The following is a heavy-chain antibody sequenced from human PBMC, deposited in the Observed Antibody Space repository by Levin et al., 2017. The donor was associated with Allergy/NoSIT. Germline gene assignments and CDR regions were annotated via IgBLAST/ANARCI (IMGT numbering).Heavy chain of an antibody. J-gene: IGHJ5*02. Sequence: SLKISCAASGFTFDDYAMHWVRQAPGKGLEWVSGISWNSGSIGYADSVKGRFTISRDNAKNSLYLQMNSLRAEDTALYYCAKGYSNYFWFDPWGQGTLVTVSS. CDR3: AKGYSNYFWFDP. CDR1: GFTFDDYA. CDR2: ISWNSGSI. D-gene: IGHD4-11*01. V-gene: IGHV3-9*01.